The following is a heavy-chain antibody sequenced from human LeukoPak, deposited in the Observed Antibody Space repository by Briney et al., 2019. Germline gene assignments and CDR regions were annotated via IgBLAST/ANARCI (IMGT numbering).Heavy chain of an antibody. J-gene: IGHJ4*02. Sequence: GASVKVSCKASGGTFRSYAISWVRQPPGQGLEWMGGIIPIFGTANYAQKFQGRVTITADESTSTAYMELSSLRSEDTAVYYCARDRRGWELGDYWGQGTLVTVSS. CDR1: GGTFRSYA. CDR2: IIPIFGTA. V-gene: IGHV1-69*13. D-gene: IGHD1-26*01. CDR3: ARDRRGWELGDY.